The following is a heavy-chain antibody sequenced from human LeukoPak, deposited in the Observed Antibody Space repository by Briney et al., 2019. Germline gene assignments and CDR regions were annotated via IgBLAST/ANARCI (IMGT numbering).Heavy chain of an antibody. Sequence: KSSETLSLTCTVSGGSISSYYWTWIRQPAGKGLEWIGRIYTRGSTNYNPSLKSRLTMSIDTSKNQFSLRLSSVTAADTAVYYCARGGNYYPAHDYYYQYMDVWNKGTTVTVSS. CDR2: IYTRGST. D-gene: IGHD1-26*01. V-gene: IGHV4-4*07. J-gene: IGHJ6*03. CDR1: GGSISSYY. CDR3: ARGGNYYPAHDYYYQYMDV.